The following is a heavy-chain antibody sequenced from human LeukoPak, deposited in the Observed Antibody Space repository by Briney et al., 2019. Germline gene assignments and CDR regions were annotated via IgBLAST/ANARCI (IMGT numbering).Heavy chain of an antibody. V-gene: IGHV4-38-2*02. CDR3: ASDRGYPPGFDY. Sequence: SETLSLTCKVSGYSITSGYYWGWIRQPPGKGLEWIGSIYHSGSTNYNPSLKSRVTISVDTSKNQFSLKLSSVTAADTAVYYCASDRGYPPGFDYWGQGTLVTVSS. D-gene: IGHD5-18*01. CDR1: GYSITSGYY. CDR2: IYHSGST. J-gene: IGHJ4*02.